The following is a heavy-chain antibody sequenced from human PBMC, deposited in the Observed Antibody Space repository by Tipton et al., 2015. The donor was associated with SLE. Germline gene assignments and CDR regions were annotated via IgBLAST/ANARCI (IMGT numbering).Heavy chain of an antibody. CDR2: VHLTGGN. Sequence: SLRLSCSVAGLSMTTRPWWTWVRQPPGKGLEWVGEVHLTGGNNYNPSLRSRVTISMDTSKSQFSLTLKSVTAADTAVYYCARLTPWGYDYWGPGMLVTVSS. CDR3: ARLTPWGYDY. CDR1: GLSMTTRPW. V-gene: IGHV4-4*02. J-gene: IGHJ4*02. D-gene: IGHD7-27*01.